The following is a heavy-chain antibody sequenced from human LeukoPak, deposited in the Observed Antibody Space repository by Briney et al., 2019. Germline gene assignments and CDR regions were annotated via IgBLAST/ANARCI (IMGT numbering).Heavy chain of an antibody. CDR2: INHSGST. Sequence: SETLSLTCAVYGGSFSGYYWSWIRQPPGKGLEWIGEINHSGSTNYNPSLKSRVTISVDTSKNQFSLKLSSVTAADTAVYYCARRFRQQLVRYYYMDVWGKGNPGHRLL. J-gene: IGHJ6*03. CDR3: ARRFRQQLVRYYYMDV. D-gene: IGHD6-13*01. CDR1: GGSFSGYY. V-gene: IGHV4-34*01.